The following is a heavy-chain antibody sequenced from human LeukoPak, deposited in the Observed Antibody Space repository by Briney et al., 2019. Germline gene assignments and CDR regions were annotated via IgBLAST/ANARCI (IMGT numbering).Heavy chain of an antibody. CDR2: IYSGGST. CDR3: ARVWRGNFDY. CDR1: GFTVSSNY. D-gene: IGHD3-3*01. Sequence: GGSLRLSCAASGFTVSSNYMSWVRQAPGKGLEWVSVIYSGGSTYYADSVKGRFTISRDNSNNTLYLQMNSLRAEDTAVYYCARVWRGNFDYWGQGTLVTVSS. J-gene: IGHJ4*02. V-gene: IGHV3-66*01.